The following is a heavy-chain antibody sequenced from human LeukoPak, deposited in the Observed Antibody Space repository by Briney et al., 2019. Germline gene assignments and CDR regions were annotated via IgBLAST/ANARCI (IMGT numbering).Heavy chain of an antibody. CDR3: ARETDYGSGKDWFDP. V-gene: IGHV4-39*07. J-gene: IGHJ5*02. Sequence: PSETLSLTCTVSGGSISSSSYYWGWIRQPPGKGLEWIGSIYYSGSTYYNPSLKSRVTISVDTSKNQFSLKLSSVTAADTAVYYCARETDYGSGKDWFDPWGQGTLVTVSS. CDR2: IYYSGST. D-gene: IGHD3-10*01. CDR1: GGSISSSSYY.